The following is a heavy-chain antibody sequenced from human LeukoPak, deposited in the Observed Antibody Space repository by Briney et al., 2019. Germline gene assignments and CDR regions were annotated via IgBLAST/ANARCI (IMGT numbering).Heavy chain of an antibody. CDR2: IKQDGSEK. D-gene: IGHD3-9*01. V-gene: IGHV3-7*01. CDR1: GFTFSSYW. CDR3: ARDFGPNILTGYFFDH. J-gene: IGHJ4*02. Sequence: GGSLRLSCAASGFTFSSYWMSWVRQAPGKGLEWVANIKQDGSEKYYVDSVKGRFTISRDNAKNSLYLQMNSLRAEDTAVYYCARDFGPNILTGYFFDHWGQGTLVTVSS.